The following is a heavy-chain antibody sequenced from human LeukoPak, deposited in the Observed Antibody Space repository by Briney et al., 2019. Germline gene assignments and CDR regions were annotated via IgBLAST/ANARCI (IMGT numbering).Heavy chain of an antibody. J-gene: IGHJ3*02. D-gene: IGHD1-26*01. CDR1: GYTFSRYA. Sequence: GGSLRLSCAASGYTFSRYAMSWVRQAPGKGLEWVSSISTSGIYIYYTDSVKGRFTIPRDNARKSLYLQMNSLRAEDTAVYYCARGTTNSGSFDDAFDIWGQGTMVTVS. CDR2: ISTSGIYI. V-gene: IGHV3-21*01. CDR3: ARGTTNSGSFDDAFDI.